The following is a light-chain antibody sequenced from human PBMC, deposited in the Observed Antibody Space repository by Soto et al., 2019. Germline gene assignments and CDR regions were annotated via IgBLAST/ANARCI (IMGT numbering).Light chain of an antibody. CDR3: QQYQSHPWT. CDR1: QSISSW. CDR2: KAS. V-gene: IGKV1-5*03. J-gene: IGKJ1*01. Sequence: DVQMTQSPSTLYASVGDRVTITCRASQSISSWLAWYQQRPGKAPRLLIYKASSLKDGVPSRFSGDGSGTDFSLTVSSLQPDDFATYYCQQYQSHPWTFGQGTRVDVK.